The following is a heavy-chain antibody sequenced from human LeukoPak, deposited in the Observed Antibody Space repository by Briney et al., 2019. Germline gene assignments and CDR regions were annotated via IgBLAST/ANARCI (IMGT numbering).Heavy chain of an antibody. Sequence: SETLSLTCTVSGGSISSSSYYWDWIRQPPGKGLEYIGSIFRSGETYYTPSLNSRVTISVDRSKNQFSLKLTSVTAADTAVYYCTRRPKQPGFWSGYVDYWGQGILVTVSS. CDR3: TRRPKQPGFWSGYVDY. V-gene: IGHV4-39*01. D-gene: IGHD3-3*01. J-gene: IGHJ4*02. CDR2: IFRSGET. CDR1: GGSISSSSYY.